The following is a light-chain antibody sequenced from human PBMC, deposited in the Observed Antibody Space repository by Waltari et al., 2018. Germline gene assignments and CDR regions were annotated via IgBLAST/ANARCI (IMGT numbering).Light chain of an antibody. CDR2: QNT. Sequence: SYELTQPPSVSVSPGQTAKITCSGDKLGDNYASWYQQNPGQSPVLVIYQNTSRPSGIPELFSGSTSGNTATLTISGTQAMDEADYSCQAWASSTSYVFGTGTKVSV. J-gene: IGLJ1*01. CDR3: QAWASSTSYV. CDR1: KLGDNY. V-gene: IGLV3-1*01.